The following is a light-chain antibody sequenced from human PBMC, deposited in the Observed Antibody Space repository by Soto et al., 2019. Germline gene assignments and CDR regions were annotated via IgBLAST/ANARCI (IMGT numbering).Light chain of an antibody. V-gene: IGKV1-39*01. CDR1: QSISSY. CDR3: QQGYSTPYT. J-gene: IGKJ2*01. CDR2: AAS. Sequence: DIQMTQSPSSLSASVGDRVTITCRASQSISSYLNWYQQKPGRAPKLLIYAASSLQSGVPSRFSGSGPGADFTLTIRSLRPEDFATYYCQQGYSTPYTFGQGTKPEIK.